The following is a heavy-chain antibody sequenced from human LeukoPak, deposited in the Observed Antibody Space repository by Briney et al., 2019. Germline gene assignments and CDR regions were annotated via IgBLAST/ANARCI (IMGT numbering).Heavy chain of an antibody. D-gene: IGHD1-26*01. V-gene: IGHV1-2*05. CDR1: GYTFSGYF. CDR3: AGDLSSTPHWELDY. J-gene: IGHJ4*02. Sequence: GASVKVSCKTSGYTFSGYFIHWVREAAGQGLEWMGRINAGSGGPEYAEDFQCRVTMTRDTSITTASMELSGVTADDTGIYYRAGDLSSTPHWELDYWGQRTRVTVSS. CDR2: INAGSGGP.